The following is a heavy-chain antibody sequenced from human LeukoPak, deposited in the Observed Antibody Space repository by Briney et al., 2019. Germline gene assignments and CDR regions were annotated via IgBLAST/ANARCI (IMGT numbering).Heavy chain of an antibody. D-gene: IGHD1-1*01. CDR3: ARDIATVQHQD. V-gene: IGHV1-18*01. J-gene: IGHJ4*02. CDR1: GYTFTSYG. Sequence: ASVKVSCKASGYTFTSYGISWVRQAPGQGLEWMGWISAYNGNTNYAQKFRGRVAMTADTSTSTVYMELRSLRSDDTAVYYCARDIATVQHQDWGQGTLVTVSS. CDR2: ISAYNGNT.